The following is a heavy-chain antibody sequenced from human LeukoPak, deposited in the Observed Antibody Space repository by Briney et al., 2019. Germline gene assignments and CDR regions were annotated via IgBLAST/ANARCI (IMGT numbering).Heavy chain of an antibody. V-gene: IGHV4-59*01. CDR1: GGSISSYY. Sequence: SETLSLTCIVSGGSISSYYWSWIRQPPGKGLEWIGYIYYSGSTNYNPSLKSRVTISVDTSKNQFSLKLSSVTAADTAVYYCARGEDGYNSADDAFDIWGQGTMVTVSS. D-gene: IGHD5-24*01. CDR2: IYYSGST. CDR3: ARGEDGYNSADDAFDI. J-gene: IGHJ3*02.